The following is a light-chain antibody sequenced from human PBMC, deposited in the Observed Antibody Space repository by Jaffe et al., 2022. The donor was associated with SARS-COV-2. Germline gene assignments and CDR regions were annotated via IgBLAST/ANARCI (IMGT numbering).Light chain of an antibody. CDR3: QQYGGSSRT. J-gene: IGKJ1*01. CDR1: QSVTSNQ. CDR2: GAS. V-gene: IGKV3-20*01. Sequence: EIVLTQSPGTLSLSPGEGATLSCRASQSVTSNQLAWYQQKPGQAPRLLIYGASSRATGIPDRFSGSGSGTDYTLTISRLEPEDFAVYYCQQYGGSSRTFGQGTKVEVK.